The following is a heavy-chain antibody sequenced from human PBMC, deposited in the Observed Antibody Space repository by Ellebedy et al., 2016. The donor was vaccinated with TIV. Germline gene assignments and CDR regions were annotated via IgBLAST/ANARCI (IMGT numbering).Heavy chain of an antibody. J-gene: IGHJ1*01. CDR3: ARDGGYSYGPYLPEYFQH. CDR1: GGTFSSYA. Sequence: SVKVSCXASGGTFSSYAISWVRQAPGQGLEWMGGIIPIFGTANYAQKFQGRVTITADESTSTAYMELSSLRSEDTAVYYCARDGGYSYGPYLPEYFQHWGQGTLVTVSS. CDR2: IIPIFGTA. V-gene: IGHV1-69*13. D-gene: IGHD5-18*01.